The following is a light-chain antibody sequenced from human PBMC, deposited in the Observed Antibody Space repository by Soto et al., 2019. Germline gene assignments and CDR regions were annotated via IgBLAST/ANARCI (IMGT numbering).Light chain of an antibody. CDR1: STDFVSYNR. Sequence: QSALAQPPSVSGSPGQSVTISCTGTSTDFVSYNRVSWYQQPPGTAPKLMIYEVTDRPSGVSSRFSGTKSGNTASLTISGLQAEDEAEYYCSSYTNINTRACVFGTGTKVTVL. CDR2: EVT. J-gene: IGLJ1*01. CDR3: SSYTNINTRACV. V-gene: IGLV2-18*02.